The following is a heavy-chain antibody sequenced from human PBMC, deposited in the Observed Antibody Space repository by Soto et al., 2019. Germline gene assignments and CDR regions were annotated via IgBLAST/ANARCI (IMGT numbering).Heavy chain of an antibody. D-gene: IGHD7-27*01. Sequence: EVQLVESGGGLVQPGGSLRLSCAASGFTFNKYWMTWVRQAPGKGLEWVANIQQVGSEKYYVDSVKGRFTISRDNADNSLYRQMTGLRAEDTAVYYCALGRTGLDVWGQGTTVTVSS. CDR2: IQQVGSEK. CDR1: GFTFNKYW. V-gene: IGHV3-7*01. CDR3: ALGRTGLDV. J-gene: IGHJ6*02.